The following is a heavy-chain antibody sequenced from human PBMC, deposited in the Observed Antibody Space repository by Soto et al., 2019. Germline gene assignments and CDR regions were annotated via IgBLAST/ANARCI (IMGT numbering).Heavy chain of an antibody. CDR3: ARLTSGWYSY. V-gene: IGHV4-59*08. D-gene: IGHD6-19*01. CDR1: GGSISAYY. CDR2: IHHSGST. Sequence: QVQLRESGPGLVKPSETLSLTCTVSGGSISAYYWSWIRQPPGKGLEWIGYIHHSGSTNYNPSLRSRVTISVDTSKNQFSLNLSSVTAEDTAVYYCARLTSGWYSYWGPGTLVTVSS. J-gene: IGHJ4*02.